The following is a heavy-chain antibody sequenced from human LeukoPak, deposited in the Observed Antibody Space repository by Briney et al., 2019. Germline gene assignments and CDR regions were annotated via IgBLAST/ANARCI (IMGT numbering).Heavy chain of an antibody. J-gene: IGHJ3*02. D-gene: IGHD3-22*01. Sequence: SETLSLTCTVSGYSINNGYYWAWIRQPPGKALEWIGNIFYSGSTYYSPSLKSRVTISLDTSRNQFSLKLNSVTAADTAVYYCAKSNGYGLIDIWGQGTMVTVSS. CDR1: GYSINNGYY. V-gene: IGHV4-38-2*02. CDR2: IFYSGST. CDR3: AKSNGYGLIDI.